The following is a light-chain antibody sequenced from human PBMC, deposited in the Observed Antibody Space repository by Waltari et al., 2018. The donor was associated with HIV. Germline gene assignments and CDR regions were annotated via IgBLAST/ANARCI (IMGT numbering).Light chain of an antibody. J-gene: IGLJ2*01. CDR2: DNK. CDR1: SSNIGNNY. Sequence: QSVLTQPPSVSAAPGQKVTIPCSGSSSNIGNNYVSWYQQLPGTVPKLLIYDNKKVPSGIPDRFYGSNAGTSANLDITGLQTGDEADYYCGTWDSSLSAEFGGGTKLTV. CDR3: GTWDSSLSAE. V-gene: IGLV1-51*01.